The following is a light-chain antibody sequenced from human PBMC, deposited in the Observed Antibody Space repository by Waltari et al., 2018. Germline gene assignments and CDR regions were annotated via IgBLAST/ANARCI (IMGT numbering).Light chain of an antibody. CDR3: QKYYGTPPT. CDR2: WAS. CDR1: QSILYSSNNKNY. V-gene: IGKV4-1*01. J-gene: IGKJ1*01. Sequence: DIVMTQFPDSLAVSLGERASINCQSSQSILYSSNNKNYLAWYQQKPGQSPKLLIYWASTRESGVPDRFSGSGSGTDFTLTISSLQAEDVAVYYCQKYYGTPPTFGRGTKVEIK.